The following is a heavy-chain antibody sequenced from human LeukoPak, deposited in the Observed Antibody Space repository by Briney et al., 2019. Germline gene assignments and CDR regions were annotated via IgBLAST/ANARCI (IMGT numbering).Heavy chain of an antibody. CDR2: IRAYNGNT. V-gene: IGHV1-18*01. CDR1: VYTFTSYG. D-gene: IGHD5-18*01. J-gene: IGHJ4*02. Sequence: GSVKVSCKASVYTFTSYGISWVRQAPGQGLEWMGWIRAYNGNTNYAQTLQSRVTMTTDTSTSTAYMELRSLRAHDTAVYYCARGDTGTYYFDYWGQGTLVTVSS. CDR3: ARGDTGTYYFDY.